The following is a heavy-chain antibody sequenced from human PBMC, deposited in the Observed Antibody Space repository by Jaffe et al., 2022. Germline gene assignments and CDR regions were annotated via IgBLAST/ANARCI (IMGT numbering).Heavy chain of an antibody. V-gene: IGHV3-30*18. CDR1: GFTFSSYG. D-gene: IGHD3-3*01. CDR2: ISYDGSNK. Sequence: QVQLVESGGGVVQPGRSLRLSCAASGFTFSSYGMHWVRQAPGKGLEWVAVISYDGSNKYYADSVKGRFTISRDNSKNTLYLQMNSLRAEDTAVYYCAKDRPYYDFWSGPTSGDFTFDYWGQGTLVTVSS. J-gene: IGHJ4*02. CDR3: AKDRPYYDFWSGPTSGDFTFDY.